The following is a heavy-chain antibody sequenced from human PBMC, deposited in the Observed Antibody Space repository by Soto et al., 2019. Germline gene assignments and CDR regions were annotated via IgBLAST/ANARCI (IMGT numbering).Heavy chain of an antibody. V-gene: IGHV3-74*01. Sequence: AGSLTISCAASGLTFSTYWMHWVRQAPGKGLVWVSRINGDGSSTAYADSVKGRFTISRDNAKKTLFLQMNSLSTEHTAMYYCARDLGSWGKGTLVTVSS. D-gene: IGHD3-16*01. CDR2: INGDGSST. CDR3: ARDLGS. J-gene: IGHJ5*02. CDR1: GLTFSTYW.